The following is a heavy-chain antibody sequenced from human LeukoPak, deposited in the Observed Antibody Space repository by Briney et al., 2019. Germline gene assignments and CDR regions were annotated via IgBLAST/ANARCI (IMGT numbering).Heavy chain of an antibody. Sequence: KPSETLSLTCTVSGGSISSYYWSWIRQPPGKGLEWIGYIYYSGSTNYNPSLKSRVTISVDTSKNQFSLKLSSVTAADTAVYYCARSYYQSPATHYDFRSGYFTDLGLYGMDVWGQGTTVTVSS. CDR3: ARSYYQSPATHYDFRSGYFTDLGLYGMDV. CDR2: IYYSGST. J-gene: IGHJ6*02. V-gene: IGHV4-59*01. CDR1: GGSISSYY. D-gene: IGHD3-3*01.